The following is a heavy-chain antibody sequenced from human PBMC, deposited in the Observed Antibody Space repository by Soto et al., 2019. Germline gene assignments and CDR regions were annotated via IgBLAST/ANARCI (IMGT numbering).Heavy chain of an antibody. D-gene: IGHD6-13*01. J-gene: IGHJ4*02. V-gene: IGHV6-1*01. CDR2: TYYRSKWYN. Sequence: PSQALSLTCAISGDSVSSNSAAWNWIRQSPSRGLEWLGRTYYRSKWYNDYAVSVKSRITINPDTSKNQFSLQLNSVTPEDTAFFYCERESVRQQLPYYFDYWRQKTLDPVSS. CDR1: GDSVSSNSAA. CDR3: ERESVRQQLPYYFDY.